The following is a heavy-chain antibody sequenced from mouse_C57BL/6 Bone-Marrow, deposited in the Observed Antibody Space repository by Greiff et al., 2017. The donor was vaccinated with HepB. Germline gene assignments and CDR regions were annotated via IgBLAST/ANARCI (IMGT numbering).Heavy chain of an antibody. Sequence: VMLVESGPELVKPGASVKISCKASGYAFSSSWMNWVKQRPGKGLEWIGRIYPGDGDTNYNGKFKGKATLTADKSSSTAYMQLSSLTSEDSAVYFCARRGGNYFYAMDYWGQGTSVTVSS. V-gene: IGHV1-82*01. CDR1: GYAFSSSW. CDR3: ARRGGNYFYAMDY. J-gene: IGHJ4*01. D-gene: IGHD2-1*01. CDR2: IYPGDGDT.